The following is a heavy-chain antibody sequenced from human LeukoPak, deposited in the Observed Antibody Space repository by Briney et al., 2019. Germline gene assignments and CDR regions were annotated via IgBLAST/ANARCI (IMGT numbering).Heavy chain of an antibody. J-gene: IGHJ6*02. CDR2: MNPNSGNT. V-gene: IGHV1-8*01. CDR3: ARVSRYCSGGSCYGYYYYGMDV. D-gene: IGHD2-15*01. CDR1: GYTFTSYD. Sequence: ASVKVSCKASGYTFTSYDINWVRQATGQGLEWMGWMNPNSGNTGYAQKFQGRVTMTRNTSISTAYMELSSLRSEDTAVYYCARVSRYCSGGSCYGYYYYGMDVWGQGTTVTVSS.